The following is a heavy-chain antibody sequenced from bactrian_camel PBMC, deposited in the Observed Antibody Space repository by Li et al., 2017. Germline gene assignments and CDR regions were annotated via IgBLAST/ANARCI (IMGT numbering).Heavy chain of an antibody. V-gene: IGHV3S54*01. D-gene: IGHD1*01. CDR1: RDIYSMYC. Sequence: HVQLVESGGGSVQAGGSLRLSCAASRDIYSMYCMGWFRQAPGKEREGVAGITTVGGSTSYADSVKGRFTISRDNAKNTLYLQMNSLKPEDTAMYYCASSYRRYGYGYCALRAAEFGYWGQGTQVTVS. J-gene: IGHJ6*01. CDR3: ASSYRRYGYGYCALRAAEFGY. CDR2: ITTVGGST.